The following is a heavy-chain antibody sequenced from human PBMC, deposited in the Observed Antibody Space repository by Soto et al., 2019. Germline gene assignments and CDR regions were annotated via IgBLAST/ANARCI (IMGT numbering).Heavy chain of an antibody. CDR1: GVTFTSSA. CDR2: IVVGSGNT. V-gene: IGHV1-58*02. CDR3: AAGGFGEFYFDY. Sequence: GASVKVSCKSSGVTFTSSAMQCVRLARGQRLEWIGWIVVGSGNTNYAQKFQERVTITRDMSTSTAYMELSSLRSEDTAVYYCAAGGFGEFYFDYWGQGTLVTVSS. D-gene: IGHD3-10*01. J-gene: IGHJ4*02.